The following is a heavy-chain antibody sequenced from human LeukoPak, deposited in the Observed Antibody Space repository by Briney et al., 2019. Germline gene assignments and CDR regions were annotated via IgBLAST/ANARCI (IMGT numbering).Heavy chain of an antibody. Sequence: PSETLSLTCSVSDYSISSVYYWGWIRQPPGKGLEWIGSIYHSGSTYYNPSLKSRVTISVDTSRNQFSLKLTSVTAADTAVYYCARVAWSGSYVNYSYMDVWGKGTTVTVSS. CDR3: ARVAWSGSYVNYSYMDV. CDR2: IYHSGST. D-gene: IGHD3-16*01. J-gene: IGHJ6*03. V-gene: IGHV4-38-2*02. CDR1: DYSISSVYY.